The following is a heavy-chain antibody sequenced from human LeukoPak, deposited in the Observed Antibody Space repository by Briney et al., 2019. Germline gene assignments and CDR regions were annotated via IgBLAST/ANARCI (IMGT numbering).Heavy chain of an antibody. Sequence: PSETLSLTCTVSGGSISSYYWSWIRQPPGKGLEWIGYIYYSGSTNYNPSLKSRVTISVDTSKNQFSLKLSSVTAADTAVYYCARAPWDSSGYYPGYFDYWGQGTLVTVSS. CDR1: GGSISSYY. V-gene: IGHV4-59*01. CDR3: ARAPWDSSGYYPGYFDY. CDR2: IYYSGST. J-gene: IGHJ4*02. D-gene: IGHD3-22*01.